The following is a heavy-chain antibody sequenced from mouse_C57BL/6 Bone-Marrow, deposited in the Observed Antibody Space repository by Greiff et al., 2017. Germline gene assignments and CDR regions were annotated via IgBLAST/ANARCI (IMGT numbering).Heavy chain of an antibody. Sequence: VQLQQSGAELAKPGASVKLSCKASGYTFTSYWMHWVKQRPGQGLEWIGYINPSSGYTKYNQKFKDKATLTADKSSSTAYMQLSSLTYEDSAVYYGARANYSNYEVFAYWGQGTLVTVSA. CDR1: GYTFTSYW. CDR3: ARANYSNYEVFAY. J-gene: IGHJ3*01. V-gene: IGHV1-7*01. CDR2: INPSSGYT. D-gene: IGHD2-5*01.